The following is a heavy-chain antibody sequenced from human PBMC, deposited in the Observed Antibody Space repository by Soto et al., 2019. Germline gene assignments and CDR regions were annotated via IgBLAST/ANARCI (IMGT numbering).Heavy chain of an antibody. V-gene: IGHV4-59*01. CDR3: TXXXXXXXXXXCXXXDV. CDR2: MYNTGST. Sequence: ETLSLTCTVSGGSISGYYWSWIRQPPGKGLEWIGYMYNTGSTVYNPSFKSRVTISVDTSKNQFSLKLNSVTAADTAVYYCTXXXXXXXXXXCXXXDVXXQGXT. J-gene: IGHJ6*01. CDR1: GGSISGYY.